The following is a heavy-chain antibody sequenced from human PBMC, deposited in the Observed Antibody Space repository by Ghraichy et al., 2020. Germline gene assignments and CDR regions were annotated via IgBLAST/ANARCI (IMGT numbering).Heavy chain of an antibody. CDR2: MSVNGST. Sequence: SETLSLTCTVSDGSISSHYWSWIRQSPEKGLEWIGYMSVNGSTKYNPSLNSRVTISADTSKSQFSLKLSSLTAADTAVYYCARQVGYCSRISCYNWFDPWGQGTLVTVSS. CDR1: DGSISSHY. D-gene: IGHD2-15*01. J-gene: IGHJ5*02. V-gene: IGHV4-59*08. CDR3: ARQVGYCSRISCYNWFDP.